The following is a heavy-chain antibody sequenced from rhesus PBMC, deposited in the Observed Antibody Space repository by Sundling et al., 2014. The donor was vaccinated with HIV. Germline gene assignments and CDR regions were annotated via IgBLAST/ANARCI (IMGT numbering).Heavy chain of an antibody. D-gene: IGHD3-9*01. Sequence: EVQLVESGGGLVQPGGSLRLSCVGSGFTFSSYGMSWVRQAPGKGLEWVSSISSASVYIYYADSVKGRFTISRDNAKNSLSLQMNSLRAEDTAVYYCTGSITRMITVTITPRDFDYWGQGVLVTVSS. CDR2: ISSASVYI. V-gene: IGHV3-136*01. J-gene: IGHJ4*01. CDR1: GFTFSSYG. CDR3: TGSITRMITVTITPRDFDY.